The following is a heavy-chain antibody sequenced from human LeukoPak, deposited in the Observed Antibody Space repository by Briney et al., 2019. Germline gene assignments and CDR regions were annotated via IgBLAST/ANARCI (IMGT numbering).Heavy chain of an antibody. CDR2: IYYSGNT. J-gene: IGHJ3*02. V-gene: IGHV4-59*01. CDR1: GGSISSFY. D-gene: IGHD4-17*01. Sequence: SETLSLTCTVSGGSISSFYWSWIRQPPGKGLEWIGYIYYSGNTNYNPSLKSRVTISIDTSKNEFSLKLTSVTAADTAVYYCARDLVTVTKGFDIWGQGTMVTVSS. CDR3: ARDLVTVTKGFDI.